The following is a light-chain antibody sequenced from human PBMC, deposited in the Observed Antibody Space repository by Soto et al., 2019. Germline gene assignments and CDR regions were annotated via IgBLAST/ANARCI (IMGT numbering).Light chain of an antibody. CDR2: EDH. V-gene: IGLV1-51*02. J-gene: IGLJ3*02. CDR3: GSCDSSLSAGV. Sequence: QSVLTQPPSVSAAPGQKVTLSCSGSSANIGSNYVSWYQQVPATAPKLLISEDHKRPSEIPDRFSGSKSGTSATLGISGLQTGDEADYYCGSCDSSLSAGVFGGGTKLTVL. CDR1: SANIGSNY.